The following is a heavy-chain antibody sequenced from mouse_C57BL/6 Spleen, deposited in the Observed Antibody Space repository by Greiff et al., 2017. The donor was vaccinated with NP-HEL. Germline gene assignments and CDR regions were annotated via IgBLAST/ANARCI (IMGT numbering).Heavy chain of an antibody. V-gene: IGHV1-80*01. J-gene: IGHJ3*01. CDR1: GYAFSSYW. CDR3: AGSGTDGYYSFAY. Sequence: VHLVESGAELVKPGASVKISCKASGYAFSSYWMNWVKQRPGKGLEWIGQIYPGDGDTNYNGKFKGKATLTADKSSSTAYMQLSSLTSEDSAVYFCAGSGTDGYYSFAYWGQGTLVTVSA. CDR2: IYPGDGDT. D-gene: IGHD2-3*01.